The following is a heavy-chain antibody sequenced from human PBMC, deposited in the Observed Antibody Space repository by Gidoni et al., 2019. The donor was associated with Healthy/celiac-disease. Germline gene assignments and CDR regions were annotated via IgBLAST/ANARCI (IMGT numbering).Heavy chain of an antibody. CDR3: ARAGDTNCGGDCPDWYFDL. Sequence: EVQLVESGGGLVQPGGSLRLSCAASGFTFSSYDRHWVRQATGKGLEWVSAIGTAGDTYYPGSVKGRFTISRENAKNSLYLQMNSLRAGDTAVYYCARAGDTNCGGDCPDWYFDLWGRGTLVTVSS. D-gene: IGHD2-21*02. CDR2: IGTAGDT. J-gene: IGHJ2*01. V-gene: IGHV3-13*01. CDR1: GFTFSSYD.